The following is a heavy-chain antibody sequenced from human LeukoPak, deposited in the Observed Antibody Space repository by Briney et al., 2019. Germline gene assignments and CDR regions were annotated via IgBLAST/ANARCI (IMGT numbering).Heavy chain of an antibody. CDR3: AKDRERWGGYSYGLPFDY. D-gene: IGHD5-18*01. CDR1: GFTFSSYW. CDR2: INTDGSST. Sequence: PGGSLRLSCAASGFTFSSYWMHWVRQAPGKGLVWVSRINTDGSSTSYADSVKGRFTISRDNAKNTLYLQMNSLRAEDTAVYYCAKDRERWGGYSYGLPFDYWGQGILVTVSS. V-gene: IGHV3-74*01. J-gene: IGHJ4*02.